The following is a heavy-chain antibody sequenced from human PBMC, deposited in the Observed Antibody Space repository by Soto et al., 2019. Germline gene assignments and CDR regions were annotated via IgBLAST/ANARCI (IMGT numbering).Heavy chain of an antibody. CDR3: ARQLERGDLPEGFEY. V-gene: IGHV4-4*02. Sequence: QVQRQESGPGLVEPSGTLSLTCAVSGDSISSSHWWSWVRQSPGKGLEWIGEIFHSGATKYNPSLESRVTMSVDKSNNQLSLKLRSVTAADTAVYYCARQLERGDLPEGFEYWGQGTLATVSS. D-gene: IGHD1-1*01. CDR1: GDSISSSHW. CDR2: IFHSGAT. J-gene: IGHJ4*02.